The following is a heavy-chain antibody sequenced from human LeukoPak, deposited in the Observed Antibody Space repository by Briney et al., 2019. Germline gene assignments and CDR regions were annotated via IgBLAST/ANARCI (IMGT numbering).Heavy chain of an antibody. Sequence: GGSLRLSCTASGFIFSSYEMNWVRQAPGKGLEWVSYISSSGRTKYYADSVKGRFTISRDNAKSSLYLQMNSLRAKDTAVYYCARDRADVDTAMPEDWYFDLWGRGTLVTVSS. D-gene: IGHD5-18*01. CDR2: ISSSGRTK. CDR3: ARDRADVDTAMPEDWYFDL. V-gene: IGHV3-48*03. J-gene: IGHJ2*01. CDR1: GFIFSSYE.